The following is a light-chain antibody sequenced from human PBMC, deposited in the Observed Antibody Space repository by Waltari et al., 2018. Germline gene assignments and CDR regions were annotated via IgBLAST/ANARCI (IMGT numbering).Light chain of an antibody. CDR1: QRVSRA. Sequence: EIVMTQSPCTLSLSPGERATLSCRASQRVSRALAWYQQNPGQAPRILIYGSANRATGIPDRFSGSGYGTDFSLIISRLEPDDFAVYYCQHYVSLPVTFGQGTKVEIK. CDR2: GSA. V-gene: IGKV3-20*01. CDR3: QHYVSLPVT. J-gene: IGKJ1*01.